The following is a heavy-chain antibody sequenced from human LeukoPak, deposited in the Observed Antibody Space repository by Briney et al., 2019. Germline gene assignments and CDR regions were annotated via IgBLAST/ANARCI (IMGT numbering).Heavy chain of an antibody. CDR3: ARDLYYYDSSGLEFGY. J-gene: IGHJ4*02. D-gene: IGHD3-22*01. CDR1: GFTFSRNS. Sequence: GGSLRLSCAVSGFTASGFTFSRNSMSWVRQAPGKGLDWVASIREDGSEKYYVDSVKGRFTISRDNSKNTLYLQMNSLRAEDTAVYYCARDLYYYDSSGLEFGYWGQGTLVTVSS. V-gene: IGHV3-7*01. CDR2: IREDGSEK.